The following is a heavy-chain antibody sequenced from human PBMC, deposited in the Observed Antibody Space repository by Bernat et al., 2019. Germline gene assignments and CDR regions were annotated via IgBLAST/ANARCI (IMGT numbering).Heavy chain of an antibody. V-gene: IGHV1-18*01. CDR3: VRDTSTVTPIFSDY. CDR2: ISGYSGDT. CDR1: GYTFISFG. Sequence: QVQLVQSGDEVKKPGASVKVSCKASGYTFISFGISWMRQAPGQGLEWLGWISGYSGDTNHVQKLQGRVTMTTDPSTTTAYMELGSLRFDDTAIYYCVRDTSTVTPIFSDYWGQGTLVTVSS. D-gene: IGHD4-17*01. J-gene: IGHJ4*02.